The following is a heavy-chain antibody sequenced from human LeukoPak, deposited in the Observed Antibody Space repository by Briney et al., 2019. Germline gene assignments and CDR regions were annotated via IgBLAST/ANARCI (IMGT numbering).Heavy chain of an antibody. CDR1: GGSISSGGYY. J-gene: IGHJ4*02. D-gene: IGHD6-19*01. V-gene: IGHV4-31*03. Sequence: SETLSLTCTVSGGSISSGGYYWSWIRQHPGKGLEWIGYIYYSGSTYYNPSLKSRVTISVDTSKNLFSLKLSSVTAADTAVYYCARGIAVAGTDYWGQGTLVTVSS. CDR3: ARGIAVAGTDY. CDR2: IYYSGST.